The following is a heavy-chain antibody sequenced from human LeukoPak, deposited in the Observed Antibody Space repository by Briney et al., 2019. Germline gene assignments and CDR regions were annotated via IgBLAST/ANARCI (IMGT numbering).Heavy chain of an antibody. Sequence: GGSLRLSCAASGFTFSSYSMNWVRQAPGKGLEWVSSISSSSSYIYYADSVKGRFTISRDNAKNSLYLQMNSLRAEDTAVYYCARDSSSWHALDYWGQGTLVTVSS. CDR1: GFTFSSYS. J-gene: IGHJ4*02. V-gene: IGHV3-21*01. CDR2: ISSSSSYI. CDR3: ARDSSSWHALDY. D-gene: IGHD6-13*01.